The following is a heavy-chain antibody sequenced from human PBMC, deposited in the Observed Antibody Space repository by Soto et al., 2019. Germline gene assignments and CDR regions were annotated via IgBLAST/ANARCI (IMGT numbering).Heavy chain of an antibody. CDR1: CGSFSGYY. V-gene: IGHV4-34*01. CDR3: ARGLKMITFGGVIVMNYYGMDV. Sequence: SETLSLTCAFYCGSFSGYYWSWIRQPPGKGLEWIGEINHSGSTNYNPSLKSRVTISVDTSKNQFSLKLSSVTAADTAVYYCARGLKMITFGGVIVMNYYGMDVWGQGTTVTVSS. CDR2: INHSGST. J-gene: IGHJ6*02. D-gene: IGHD3-16*02.